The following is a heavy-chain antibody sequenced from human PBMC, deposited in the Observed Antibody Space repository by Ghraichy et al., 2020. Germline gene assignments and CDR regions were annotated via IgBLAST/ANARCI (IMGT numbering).Heavy chain of an antibody. CDR2: ISYDGRNK. CDR3: ARGLLPPYDYNMDV. V-gene: IGHV3-30*04. Sequence: GESLNISCAASGFTLSNYAMHWVRQAPGKGLEWVAVISYDGRNKFYADSEKGRFTISGDNSKNTLYLQMNSLRAEDTAVYYCARGLLPPYDYNMDVWGQGTTVTVSS. J-gene: IGHJ6*02. CDR1: GFTLSNYA.